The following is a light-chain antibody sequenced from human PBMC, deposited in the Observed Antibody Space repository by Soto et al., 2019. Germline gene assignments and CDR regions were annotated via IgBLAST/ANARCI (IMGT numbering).Light chain of an antibody. CDR3: QQRSNWPPVT. J-gene: IGKJ2*01. CDR1: QSVSSY. V-gene: IGKV3-11*01. CDR2: DAS. Sequence: EIVLTQSPATLSLSPGERATLSCRASQSVSSYLAWYQQKPGQAPWLLIYDASNRATGIPARFSGSGSGTDFTLTISSLEAEDSAVYYCQQRSNWPPVTFGQGTKLEIK.